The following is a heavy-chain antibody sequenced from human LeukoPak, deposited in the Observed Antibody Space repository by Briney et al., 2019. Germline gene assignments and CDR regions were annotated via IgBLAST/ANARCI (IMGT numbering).Heavy chain of an antibody. D-gene: IGHD3-10*01. V-gene: IGHV4-31*03. CDR2: IYYSGST. J-gene: IGHJ5*02. CDR3: ARVTVAYYYGSGSPNWFDP. CDR1: GGSISSGGYY. Sequence: SETLSLTCTVSGGSISSGGYYWNWLRQHPGKGLEWIGYIYYSGSTYYNPSLKSRVTISVDTSKNQFSLKLSSVTAADTAVYYCARVTVAYYYGSGSPNWFDPWGQGTLVTVSS.